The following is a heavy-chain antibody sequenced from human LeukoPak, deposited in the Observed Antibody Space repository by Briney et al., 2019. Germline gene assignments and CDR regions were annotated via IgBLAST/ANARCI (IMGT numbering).Heavy chain of an antibody. D-gene: IGHD5-24*01. V-gene: IGHV3-21*01. CDR1: GFTFSSYS. CDR2: ISSSSSYI. Sequence: GGSLRLSCAASGFTFSSYSMNSVRQAPGKGLERVSSISSSSSYIYYADSVKGRFTISRDNAKNSLYLHMNSLRAEDTAVYYCSRAVGWLNEYWGQGTLVTVSS. CDR3: SRAVGWLNEY. J-gene: IGHJ4*02.